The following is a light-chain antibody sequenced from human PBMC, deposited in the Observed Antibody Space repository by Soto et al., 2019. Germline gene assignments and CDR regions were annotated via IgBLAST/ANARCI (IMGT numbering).Light chain of an antibody. CDR3: QQYGSSSIT. CDR1: QSGISSY. V-gene: IGKV3-20*01. J-gene: IGKJ5*01. CDR2: XAS. Sequence: EIVLTQSPGILSLSPGERATLSCRASQSGISSYLAWYQERPGQAPXXXXXXASXXAIRTPEKFSGSGYGKDFTLTKSSMEPEDFAVYYCQQYGSSSITIGQGTQLEIK.